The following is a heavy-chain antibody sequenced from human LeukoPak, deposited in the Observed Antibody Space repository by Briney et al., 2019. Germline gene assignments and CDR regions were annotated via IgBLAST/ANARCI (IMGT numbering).Heavy chain of an antibody. CDR1: GGSISSYY. CDR2: IYYSGST. CDR3: GRGSYFRGNADY. V-gene: IGHV4-59*12. D-gene: IGHD1-26*01. Sequence: SETLSLTCTVSGGSISSYYWSWIRQPPGKGLEWIGYIYYSGSTNYNPSLKSRVTISVDTSKNQFSLKLSSVTAADTAVYYCGRGSYFRGNADYWGQGTLVTVSS. J-gene: IGHJ4*02.